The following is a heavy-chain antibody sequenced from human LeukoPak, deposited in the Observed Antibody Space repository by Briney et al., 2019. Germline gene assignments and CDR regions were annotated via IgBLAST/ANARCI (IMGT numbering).Heavy chain of an antibody. D-gene: IGHD5-12*01. Sequence: SVKVSCKASGGTFSSYAISWVRQAPGRGLEWMGGIIPIFGTANYAQKFQGRVTITADKSTSTAYMELSSLRSGDTAVYYCASPSPGSGYASYYFDYWGQGTLVTVSS. J-gene: IGHJ4*02. CDR3: ASPSPGSGYASYYFDY. V-gene: IGHV1-69*06. CDR2: IIPIFGTA. CDR1: GGTFSSYA.